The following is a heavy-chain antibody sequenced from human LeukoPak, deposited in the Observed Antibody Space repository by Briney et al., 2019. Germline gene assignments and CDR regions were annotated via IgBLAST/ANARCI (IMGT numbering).Heavy chain of an antibody. CDR1: GFTFSSYA. Sequence: GGSLRLSCAASGFTFSSYAMHWVRQAPGKGLEWVAVISYDGSNKYYADSVKGRFTISRDNSKNTLYLQMNSLRAEDTAVYYCARVWDCSSTSCYARYYYYGMDVWGQGTTVTVSS. V-gene: IGHV3-30-3*01. D-gene: IGHD2-2*01. J-gene: IGHJ6*02. CDR2: ISYDGSNK. CDR3: ARVWDCSSTSCYARYYYYGMDV.